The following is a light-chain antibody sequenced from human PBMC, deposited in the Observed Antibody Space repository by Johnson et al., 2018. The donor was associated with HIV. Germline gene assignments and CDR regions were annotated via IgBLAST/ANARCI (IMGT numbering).Light chain of an antibody. CDR1: IVNNY. CDR2: ENN. J-gene: IGLJ1*01. V-gene: IGLV1-51*02. CDR3: GTWDSSLSAYV. Sequence: QSVLTQPPSVSAAPGQKVTISCSGNIVNNYVSWYQQVPGTAPKLLIYENNKRPSGIPDRFSGSKYGTSGTLGITGLQTVDEADYYCGTWDSSLSAYVFVTGTKVTVL.